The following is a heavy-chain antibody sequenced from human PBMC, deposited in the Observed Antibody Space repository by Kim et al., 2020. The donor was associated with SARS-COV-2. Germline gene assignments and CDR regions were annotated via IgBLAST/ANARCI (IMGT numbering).Heavy chain of an antibody. D-gene: IGHD1-1*01. CDR2: ISSSGNKI. CDR1: GFTFSSYE. CDR3: AREKARTSDY. V-gene: IGHV3-48*03. Sequence: GGSLRLSCVASGFTFSSYEMNWVRQAPGKGLEWVSYISSSGNKIYYAGSVKGRFTISRDIDKNSLYLQMNSLRAEDSAVYYCAREKARTSDYWGQGTLVTVSS. J-gene: IGHJ4*02.